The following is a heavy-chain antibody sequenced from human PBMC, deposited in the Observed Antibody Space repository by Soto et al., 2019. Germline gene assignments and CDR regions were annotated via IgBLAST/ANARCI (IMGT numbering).Heavy chain of an antibody. CDR1: GFSVSSNY. CDR2: LYSGGTT. CDR3: ARAAWWLWFGYMDV. Sequence: EVQLVESGGGLVQPGGSLRLSCAASGFSVSSNYMSWVRQAPGKGLEWVSVLYSGGTTYYADSVKDRFTISRHNSNNTLFLQMNSLRADDTAVYYCARAAWWLWFGYMDVWGKGTTVTVSS. V-gene: IGHV3-53*04. D-gene: IGHD3-10*01. J-gene: IGHJ6*03.